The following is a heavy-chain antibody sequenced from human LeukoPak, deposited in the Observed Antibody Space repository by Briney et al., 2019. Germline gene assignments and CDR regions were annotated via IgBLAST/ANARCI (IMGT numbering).Heavy chain of an antibody. CDR2: IIPIFGTA. V-gene: IGHV1-69*06. CDR3: ARRGDYYDSSGYYGAFDY. D-gene: IGHD3-22*01. CDR1: GGTFSSYA. J-gene: IGHJ4*02. Sequence: ASVKVSCKASGGTFSSYAISWVRQAPGQGLEWMGGIIPIFGTANYAQKFQGRVTITADKSTSTAYMELSSLRSEDTAVYYCARRGDYYDSSGYYGAFDYWGQGTLVTVSS.